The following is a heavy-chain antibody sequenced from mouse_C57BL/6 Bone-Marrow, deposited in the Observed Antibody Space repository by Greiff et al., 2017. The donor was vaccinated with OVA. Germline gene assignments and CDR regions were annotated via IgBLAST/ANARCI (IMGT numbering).Heavy chain of an antibody. Sequence: QVQLQQSGAELARPGASVKLSCKASGYTFTSYGISWVKQRTGQGLEWIGEIYPRSGNTYYNEKFKGKATLTADKSYSPAYMELRSLTSEDSAVYFCARWKLRWILWFAYWGQGTLVTVSA. CDR2: IYPRSGNT. J-gene: IGHJ3*01. V-gene: IGHV1-81*01. CDR3: ARWKLRWILWFAY. D-gene: IGHD2-3*01. CDR1: GYTFTSYG.